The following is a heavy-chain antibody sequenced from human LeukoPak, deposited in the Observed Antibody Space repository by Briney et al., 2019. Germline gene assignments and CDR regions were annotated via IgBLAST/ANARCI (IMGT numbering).Heavy chain of an antibody. CDR1: GGTFSSYA. CDR2: IIPIFGTA. Sequence: AASVKVSCKASGGTFSSYAISWVRQAPGQGLEWMGGIIPIFGTANYAQKFQGRVTITTDESTSTAYMELSSLRSEDTAVYYCARDPVAAAAAGTCWFDPWGQGTLVTVSS. D-gene: IGHD6-13*01. CDR3: ARDPVAAAAAGTCWFDP. V-gene: IGHV1-69*05. J-gene: IGHJ5*02.